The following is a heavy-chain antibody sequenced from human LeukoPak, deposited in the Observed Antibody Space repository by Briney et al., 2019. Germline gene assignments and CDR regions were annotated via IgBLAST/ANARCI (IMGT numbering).Heavy chain of an antibody. Sequence: GGSLTLSCAASRFTFRSYSMNWVRPAPAKGLDWVSSISSSSSYIYYAGSVKGRFTISRDHAKNPLYLQVNSRRGGDTAWDYCARDPDYDSLFDYGGQGTLVTVSS. J-gene: IGHJ4*02. CDR1: RFTFRSYS. CDR2: ISSSSSYI. CDR3: ARDPDYDSLFDY. V-gene: IGHV3-21*01. D-gene: IGHD3-22*01.